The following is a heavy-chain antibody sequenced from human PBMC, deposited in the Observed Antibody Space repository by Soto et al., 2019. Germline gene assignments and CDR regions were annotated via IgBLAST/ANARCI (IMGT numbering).Heavy chain of an antibody. Sequence: EVQLLESGGGLVQPGGSLRLSCAASGFTFSSYAMSWVRQAPGKGLEWVSAISGSGVSTYYSDSVKGRFTISRDNSKNRLYLQMNSLRAEDTAVYYCAKRVDYYGDYAMSYWGQGTLVTVSS. CDR2: ISGSGVST. CDR1: GFTFSSYA. J-gene: IGHJ4*02. CDR3: AKRVDYYGDYAMSY. D-gene: IGHD4-17*01. V-gene: IGHV3-23*01.